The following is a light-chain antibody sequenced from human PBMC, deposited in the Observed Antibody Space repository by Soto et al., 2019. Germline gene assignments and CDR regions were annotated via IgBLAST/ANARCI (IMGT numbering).Light chain of an antibody. CDR3: QVWDSSSGHDVV. CDR1: NIGSNS. V-gene: IGLV3-21*04. Sequence: SYVLTQPPSVSVAPGKTASITCGGNNIGSNSVQWYQQKSGQAPVLVIHYDSDRPSGIPERFSGSHSGNTATLTISRVEAGDEADYFCQVWDSSSGHDVVFGGGTKVTVL. J-gene: IGLJ2*01. CDR2: YDS.